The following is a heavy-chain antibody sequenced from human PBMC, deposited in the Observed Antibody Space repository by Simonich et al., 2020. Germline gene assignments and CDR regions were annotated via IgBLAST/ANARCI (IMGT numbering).Heavy chain of an antibody. J-gene: IGHJ6*02. V-gene: IGHV3-48*03. Sequence: EVQLVESGGGLVQPGGSLRLSCAASGFTFSSYEMNWVRQAPGKGLEWVSYISSSCSTIFYAESMKGRFTISRDNATNSLYLQMNSLRAEDTAVYYCAREFRLQLVEIGTYYYYGMDVWGQGTTVTVSS. CDR2: ISSSCSTI. D-gene: IGHD6-6*01. CDR3: AREFRLQLVEIGTYYYYGMDV. CDR1: GFTFSSYE.